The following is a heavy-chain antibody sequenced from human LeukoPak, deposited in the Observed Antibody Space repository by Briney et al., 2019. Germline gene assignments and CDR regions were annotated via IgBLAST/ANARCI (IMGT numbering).Heavy chain of an antibody. J-gene: IGHJ4*02. CDR2: IYYRGRI. CDR3: ARSGEYNNFDY. V-gene: IGHV4-59*11. Sequence: SETLSLTCTVSGGSISSHYWSWIRQPPGKGLEWIGYIYYRGRINYNPSLKSRVTISVDTSKNQFSLKLSSVTAADTAVYFCARSGEYNNFDYWGQGTLVTVSS. CDR1: GGSISSHY. D-gene: IGHD1-1*01.